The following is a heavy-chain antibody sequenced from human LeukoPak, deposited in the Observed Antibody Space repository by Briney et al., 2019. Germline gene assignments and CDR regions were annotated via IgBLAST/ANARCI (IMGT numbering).Heavy chain of an antibody. CDR3: ARPLPNGSGPY. Sequence: GESLEISCKGSGYNFTSYWIGWVRQVPGKGLEWMGIIYPGGSDTRYSPSFQGQVTTSADKSISTAYLQWSSLKASDTAMYYCARPLPNGSGPYWGQGTLVTVSS. CDR1: GYNFTSYW. D-gene: IGHD3-10*01. V-gene: IGHV5-51*01. J-gene: IGHJ4*02. CDR2: IYPGGSDT.